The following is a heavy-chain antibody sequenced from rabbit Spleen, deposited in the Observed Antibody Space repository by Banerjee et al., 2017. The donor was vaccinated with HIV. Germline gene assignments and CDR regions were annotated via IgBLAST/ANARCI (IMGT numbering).Heavy chain of an antibody. Sequence: LEESGGGLVKPGGTLTLTCKASGIDFSSDYYMCWVRQAPGKGLEWIACINTYTGKAVYATWANGRFTMSRTSSTTVTLQMTSLTAADTATYFCARDLASVVGWNFNLWGPGTLVTVS. CDR1: GIDFSSDYY. J-gene: IGHJ4*01. CDR2: INTYTGKA. D-gene: IGHD3-1*01. CDR3: ARDLASVVGWNFNL. V-gene: IGHV1S40*01.